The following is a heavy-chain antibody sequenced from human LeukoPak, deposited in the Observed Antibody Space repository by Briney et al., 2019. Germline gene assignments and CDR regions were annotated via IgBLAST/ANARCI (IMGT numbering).Heavy chain of an antibody. CDR3: AKASVYYDFWSGYYVSDY. J-gene: IGHJ4*02. V-gene: IGHV3-23*01. D-gene: IGHD3-3*01. Sequence: GGSLRLSCAASGFTVSSNYMSWVRQAPGKGLEWVSAISGSGGSTYYADSVKGRFTISRDNSKNTLYLQMNSLRAEDTAVYYCAKASVYYDFWSGYYVSDYWGQGTLVTVSS. CDR2: ISGSGGST. CDR1: GFTVSSNY.